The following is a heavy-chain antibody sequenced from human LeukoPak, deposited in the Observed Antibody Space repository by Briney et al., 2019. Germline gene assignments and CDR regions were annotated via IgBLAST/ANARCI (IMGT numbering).Heavy chain of an antibody. Sequence: SETLSLTCTVSGGSISSSSYYWGWIRQPPGKGLEWIGSIYYSGSTYYNPSLKSRVTISVDTSKNQFSLKLSSVTAADTAVYYCARGVVVPAAYQFDYWGQGTLVTVSS. D-gene: IGHD2-2*01. J-gene: IGHJ4*02. CDR1: GGSISSSSYY. V-gene: IGHV4-39*01. CDR2: IYYSGST. CDR3: ARGVVVPAAYQFDY.